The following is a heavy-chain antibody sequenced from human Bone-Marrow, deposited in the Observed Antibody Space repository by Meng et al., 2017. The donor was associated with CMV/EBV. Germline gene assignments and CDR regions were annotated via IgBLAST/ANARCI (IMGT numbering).Heavy chain of an antibody. D-gene: IGHD4-17*01. Sequence: SGFSFSTYAMHWVRQAPGKGLEWMAIISPDGSNIYYADSVKGRFTISRDKSTDTLYLQMNSLRGEDSAVYYCARDGHPTLTTRDYFDHWGQGTLVTVSS. CDR3: ARDGHPTLTTRDYFDH. J-gene: IGHJ4*02. CDR2: ISPDGSNI. V-gene: IGHV3-30-3*01. CDR1: GFSFSTYA.